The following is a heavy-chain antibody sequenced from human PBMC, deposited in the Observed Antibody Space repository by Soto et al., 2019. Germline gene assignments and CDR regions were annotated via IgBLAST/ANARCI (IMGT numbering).Heavy chain of an antibody. CDR2: IKSDGSGP. CDR3: VRGDGDYHDGNGYLGRH. D-gene: IGHD3-22*01. J-gene: IGHJ4*02. CDR1: GFTFRTYW. Sequence: EVQLVESGGGLVQLGGSLRLSCEASGFTFRTYWMHWVRQAPGKGLVWVSRIKSDGSGPYYADSVEGRFTISRDNAQNTLYLQMNSLRAEDTAVYYCVRGDGDYHDGNGYLGRHWGQGTLVTVSS. V-gene: IGHV3-74*01.